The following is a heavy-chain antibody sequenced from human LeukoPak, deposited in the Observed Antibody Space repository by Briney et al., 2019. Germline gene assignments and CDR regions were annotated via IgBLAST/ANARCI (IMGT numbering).Heavy chain of an antibody. V-gene: IGHV1-2*02. J-gene: IGHJ4*02. D-gene: IGHD5-12*01. CDR3: ASYSGYDLYLFDY. Sequence: PGGSLRLSCAASGFTFSSYGMHWVRQAPGQGLEWMGWINPNSGGTNYAQKFQGRVTMTRDTSISTAYMELSRLRSDDTAVYYCASYSGYDLYLFDYWGQGTLVTVSS. CDR1: GFTFSSYG. CDR2: INPNSGGT.